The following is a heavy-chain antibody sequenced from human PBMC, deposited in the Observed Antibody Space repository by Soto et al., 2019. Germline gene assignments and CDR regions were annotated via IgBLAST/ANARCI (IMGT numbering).Heavy chain of an antibody. V-gene: IGHV1-46*01. CDR2: INPSGGST. CDR1: GYTFTSYY. Sequence: VASVKVSCKASGYTFTSYYMHWVRQAPGQGLEWMGIINPSGGSTSYAQKFQGRVTMTRDTSTSTVYMELSSLRSEDTAVYYCARGRGVDTELDYYGMDVWGQGTTVTVSS. J-gene: IGHJ6*02. D-gene: IGHD2-8*02. CDR3: ARGRGVDTELDYYGMDV.